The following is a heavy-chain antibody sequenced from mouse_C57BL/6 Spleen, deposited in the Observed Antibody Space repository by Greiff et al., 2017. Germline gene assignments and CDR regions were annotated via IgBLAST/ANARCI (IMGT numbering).Heavy chain of an antibody. CDR2: IDPETGGT. V-gene: IGHV1-15*01. CDR1: GYTFTDYE. CDR3: TPLFHWYFDV. J-gene: IGHJ1*03. D-gene: IGHD1-1*01. Sequence: QVQLQQSGAELVRPGASVTLSCKASGYTFTDYEMHWVKQTPVHGLEWIGAIDPETGGTAYNQKFKGKAILTADKSSSTAYMELRSLTSGDSAGYYCTPLFHWYFDVWGTGTTVTVSS.